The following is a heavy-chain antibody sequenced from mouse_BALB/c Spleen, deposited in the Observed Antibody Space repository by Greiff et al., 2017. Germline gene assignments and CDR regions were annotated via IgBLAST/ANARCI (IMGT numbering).Heavy chain of an antibody. V-gene: IGHV3-2*02. D-gene: IGHD2-4*01. Sequence: EVHLVESGPGLVKPSQSLSLTCTVTGYSITSDYAWNWIRQFPGNKLEWMGYISYSGSTSYNPSLKSRISITRDTSKNQFFLQLNSVTTEDTATYYCARSSYDYDAWFAYWGQGTLVTVSA. CDR2: ISYSGST. J-gene: IGHJ3*01. CDR3: ARSSYDYDAWFAY. CDR1: GYSITSDYA.